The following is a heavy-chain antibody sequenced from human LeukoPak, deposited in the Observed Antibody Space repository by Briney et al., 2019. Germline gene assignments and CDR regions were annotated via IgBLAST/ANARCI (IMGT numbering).Heavy chain of an antibody. V-gene: IGHV4-59*01. CDR2: IYYSGST. CDR1: GASISSYY. Sequence: SETLSLTCTVSGASISSYYWSWIRQPPGKGLEWIGYIYYSGSTNYNPSLKSRITISVDTSKNQFSLKLSSATAADTAVYYCARLYSSSLGRVFDYWGQGTLVTVSS. CDR3: ARLYSSSLGRVFDY. J-gene: IGHJ4*02. D-gene: IGHD6-13*01.